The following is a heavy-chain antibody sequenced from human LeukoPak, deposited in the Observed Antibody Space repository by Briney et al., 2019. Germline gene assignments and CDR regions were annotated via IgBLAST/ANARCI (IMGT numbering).Heavy chain of an antibody. Sequence: PGGALRLFCTASGFAFSDHFLSWIPQVPGQGPEWVSYIGHEGARVSYAGSVNYRFIISRDNAKNPLLLQMHRLSAQDSAVYFCAREAVRFLEWANGIDVWGQGTTVIVSS. D-gene: IGHD3-3*01. J-gene: IGHJ6*02. CDR3: AREAVRFLEWANGIDV. CDR1: GFAFSDHF. CDR2: IGHEGARV. V-gene: IGHV3-11*01.